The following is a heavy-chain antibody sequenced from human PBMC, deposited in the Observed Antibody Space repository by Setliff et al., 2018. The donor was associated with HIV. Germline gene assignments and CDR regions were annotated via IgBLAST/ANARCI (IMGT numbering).Heavy chain of an antibody. CDR2: ISSSSSYI. CDR3: ARDFNYYYYYGMDV. V-gene: IGHV3-21*01. Sequence: GGSLRLSCAASGFTFSSYSMNWVRQAPGKGLEWVSSISSSSSYIYYADSVKGRFTISRDNAKNSLYLLMNSLRAEDTAVYYCARDFNYYYYYGMDVWGQGTTVTVSS. J-gene: IGHJ6*02. CDR1: GFTFSSYS.